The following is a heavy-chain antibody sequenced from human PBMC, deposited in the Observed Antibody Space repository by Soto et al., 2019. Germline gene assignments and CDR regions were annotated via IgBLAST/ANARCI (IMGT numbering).Heavy chain of an antibody. CDR2: INPSGGST. Sequence: QVQLVQSGAEVKKPGASVKVSCRASGYTFTSYYMHWVRQAPGQGLEWMGIINPSGGSTSYAQKFQGRVTMTRDTSTSSVYMELSSLRSEDTAVYYCARVSSWSCFDYWGQGTLVTVSS. CDR1: GYTFTSYY. V-gene: IGHV1-46*01. D-gene: IGHD6-13*01. CDR3: ARVSSWSCFDY. J-gene: IGHJ4*02.